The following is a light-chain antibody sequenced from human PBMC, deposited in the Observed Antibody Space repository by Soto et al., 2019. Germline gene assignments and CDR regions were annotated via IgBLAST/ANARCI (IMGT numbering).Light chain of an antibody. J-gene: IGLJ1*01. CDR1: SSDVGGYNY. CDR2: DVS. CDR3: SSYTTNNTRQLV. Sequence: QSALTQPASVSGSPGQSITISCTGTSSDVGGYNYVSWYQHHPGKAPKLLIYDVSNRPSGISNRFSGSKSDNTASLTISGLQPEDDSDYYCSSYTTNNTRQLVFGTRTEVTVL. V-gene: IGLV2-14*03.